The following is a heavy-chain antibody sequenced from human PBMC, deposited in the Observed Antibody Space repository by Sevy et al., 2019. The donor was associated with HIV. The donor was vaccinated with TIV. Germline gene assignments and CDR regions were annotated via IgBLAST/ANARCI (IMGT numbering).Heavy chain of an antibody. CDR2: ISYDGSNK. CDR1: GFTFSSYA. D-gene: IGHD4-17*01. CDR3: ARTMTTFDAFDI. V-gene: IGHV3-30-3*01. Sequence: GGSLRLSCAASGFTFSSYAMHWVRQAPGKGLEWVAVISYDGSNKYYADSVKGRFTISRDNSKNTLYLQMNSLRAEDTAMYYCARTMTTFDAFDIWGQGTMVTVSS. J-gene: IGHJ3*02.